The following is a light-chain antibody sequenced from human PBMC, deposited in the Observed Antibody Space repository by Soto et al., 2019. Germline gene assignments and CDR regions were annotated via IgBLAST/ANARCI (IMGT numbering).Light chain of an antibody. CDR2: DAS. Sequence: EIVLTQSPATLSLSPGERATLSCRASQSVRSYLAWYQQKPGQAPRLLIYDASNRATGIPARFSGSGSGTDFTMIISSIEPVDFPVYYCQQRNYWPKTFGQGTKLEIK. V-gene: IGKV3-11*01. CDR3: QQRNYWPKT. J-gene: IGKJ2*01. CDR1: QSVRSY.